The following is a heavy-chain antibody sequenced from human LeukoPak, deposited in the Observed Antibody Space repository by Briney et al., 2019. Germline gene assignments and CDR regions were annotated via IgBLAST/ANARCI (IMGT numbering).Heavy chain of an antibody. J-gene: IGHJ3*02. V-gene: IGHV3-7*01. CDR3: ARRSYCGGDCYGSDAFDI. D-gene: IGHD2-21*02. Sequence: GGSLRLSCAASGFTFSNYWMSWVRQAPGKGLEWVANIRQDGSEIYYVDSVKGRFTISRDNAKNSLYLQMNSLRAEDTAVYYCARRSYCGGDCYGSDAFDIWGQGTMVTVSS. CDR1: GFTFSNYW. CDR2: IRQDGSEI.